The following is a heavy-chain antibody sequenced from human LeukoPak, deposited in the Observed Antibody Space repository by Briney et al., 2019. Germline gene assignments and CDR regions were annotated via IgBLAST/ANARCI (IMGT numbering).Heavy chain of an antibody. V-gene: IGHV3-30*02. Sequence: PGGSLRLSCAASGFTFSSYGMHWVRQAPGKGLEWVAFIRYDGSNKYYADSVKGRFTISRDNSKNTLYLQMNSLKTEDTAVYYCTTDLWGLDLTGLFDYWGQGTLVTVSS. J-gene: IGHJ4*02. CDR2: IRYDGSNK. CDR1: GFTFSSYG. CDR3: TTDLWGLDLTGLFDY. D-gene: IGHD3-9*01.